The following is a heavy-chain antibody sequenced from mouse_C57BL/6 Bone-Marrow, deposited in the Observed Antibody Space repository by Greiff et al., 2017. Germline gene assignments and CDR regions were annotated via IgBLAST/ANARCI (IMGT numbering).Heavy chain of an antibody. J-gene: IGHJ4*01. Sequence: QVQLQQSGPELVKPGASVKISCTASGYAFSSSWMNWVKQRPGKGLEWIGRIYTGDEDPNYNGKFKGKATLTADKSSSTAYLQLSSRTSEDSAVYSIARERRYNYAMDYWGQGTSVTVSS. CDR3: ARERRYNYAMDY. D-gene: IGHD1-1*01. CDR2: IYTGDEDP. CDR1: GYAFSSSW. V-gene: IGHV1-82*01.